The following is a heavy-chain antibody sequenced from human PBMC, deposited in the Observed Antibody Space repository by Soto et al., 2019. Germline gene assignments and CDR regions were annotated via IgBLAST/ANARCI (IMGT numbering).Heavy chain of an antibody. CDR1: GFTFSSYA. D-gene: IGHD2-15*01. J-gene: IGHJ3*02. CDR3: ANAFSGSCYSCPPTDPFDI. Sequence: GGSLRLSCAASGFTFSSYAMSWVRQAPGKGLEWVSAISGSGGSTYYADSVKGRFTISRDNSKNTLYLQMNSLRAEDTAVYYCANAFSGSCYSCPPTDPFDIWGQGTMVTVSS. CDR2: ISGSGGST. V-gene: IGHV3-23*01.